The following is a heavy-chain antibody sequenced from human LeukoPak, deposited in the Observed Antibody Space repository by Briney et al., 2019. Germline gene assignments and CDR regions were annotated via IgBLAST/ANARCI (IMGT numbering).Heavy chain of an antibody. CDR2: INSDGRST. Sequence: PGGSLRLSCAASGFSFSSNLMHWVRQAPGKGLVWVSHINSDGRSTRYADSVKGRFTISRDNAKNTLYLQMNSLRAEDTAVYYCAKARSGSLDYWGQGTLVTVSS. J-gene: IGHJ4*02. CDR3: AKARSGSLDY. CDR1: GFSFSSNL. V-gene: IGHV3-74*01. D-gene: IGHD1-26*01.